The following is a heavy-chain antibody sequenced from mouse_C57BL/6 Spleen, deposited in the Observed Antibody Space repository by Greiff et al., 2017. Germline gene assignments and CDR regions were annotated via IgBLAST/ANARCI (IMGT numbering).Heavy chain of an antibody. CDR1: GYTFTDYY. V-gene: IGHV1-26*01. Sequence: VQLQQSGPELVKPGASVKISCKASGYTFTDYYMHWVKQSHGKSLEWIGDINPNNGGTSYNQKFKGKATLTVDKSSSTAYMELRSLTSEDSAVYYCARVPGAMDYWGQGTSVTVSS. CDR2: INPNNGGT. J-gene: IGHJ4*01. CDR3: ARVPGAMDY.